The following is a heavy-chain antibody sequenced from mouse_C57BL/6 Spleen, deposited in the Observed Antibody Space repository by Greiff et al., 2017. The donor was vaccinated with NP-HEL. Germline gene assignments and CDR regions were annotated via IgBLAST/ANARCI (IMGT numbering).Heavy chain of an antibody. V-gene: IGHV1-53*01. D-gene: IGHD3-1*01. CDR2: IDPSNGGT. CDR3: ARKGHVDY. CDR1: GYTFTSYW. J-gene: IGHJ2*01. Sequence: VQLKQSGAELVMPGASVKLSCKASGYTFTSYWMHWVKQRPGQGLEWIGEIDPSNGGTNYNEKFKSKATLTVDKSSSTAYMQLSSLTSEDSAVYYCARKGHVDYWGKGTTLTVSS.